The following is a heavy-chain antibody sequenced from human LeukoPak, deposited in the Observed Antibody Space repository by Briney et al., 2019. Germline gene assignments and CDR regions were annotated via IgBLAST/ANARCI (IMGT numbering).Heavy chain of an antibody. CDR2: IGAGGTFT. V-gene: IGHV3-23*01. CDR3: AKDLDYNPYGYYFDY. J-gene: IGHJ4*02. D-gene: IGHD4-11*01. Sequence: PGGSLRLSCTASGFTFSSYAMNWVRQAPGKGLEWVSGIGAGGTFTYYADSVKGRFTISRDNSRNTLYLQMNSLRADDPAVYYCAKDLDYNPYGYYFDYWGQGTLVTVSS. CDR1: GFTFSSYA.